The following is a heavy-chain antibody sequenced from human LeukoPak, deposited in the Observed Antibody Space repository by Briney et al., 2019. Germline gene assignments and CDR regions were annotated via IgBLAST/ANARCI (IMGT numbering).Heavy chain of an antibody. CDR1: GGSFSGYY. V-gene: IGHV4-34*01. CDR2: INHSGST. Sequence: SETLSLTCAVYGGSFSGYYWSWIRQPPGKGLEWIGEINHSGSTKYNPSLKSRVTISVDTSKNQFSLKLSSVTAADTAVYYCARRDGYYDSSGYMGDWGQGTLVTVSS. D-gene: IGHD3-22*01. CDR3: ARRDGYYDSSGYMGD. J-gene: IGHJ4*02.